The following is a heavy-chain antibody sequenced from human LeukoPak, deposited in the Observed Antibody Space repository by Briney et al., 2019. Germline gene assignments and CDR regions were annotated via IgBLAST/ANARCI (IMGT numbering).Heavy chain of an antibody. Sequence: GRSLRLSCAASGFIFSTYGMHWVRQAPGKGLEWVAVKWYDGDKKYYADSVKGRFTISRDNSKNTLYLQMNSLRAEDTAVYYCATVDTAMVSFDYWGQGTLVTVSS. D-gene: IGHD5-18*01. CDR2: KWYDGDKK. CDR3: ATVDTAMVSFDY. J-gene: IGHJ4*02. CDR1: GFIFSTYG. V-gene: IGHV3-33*01.